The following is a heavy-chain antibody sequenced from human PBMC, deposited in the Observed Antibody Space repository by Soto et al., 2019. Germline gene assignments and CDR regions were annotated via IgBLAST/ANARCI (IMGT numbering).Heavy chain of an antibody. Sequence: QGQLVQSGAEVKKPGSSVKVSCKASGGTFSSYAISWVRQAPGQGLEWMGGIIPISGTANYAQKIQGRVTITADESTSTAYMELSSLRSEDTAVYYCARSQGSSTSLEIYYYYYYGMDVWGQGTTVTVSS. CDR3: ARSQGSSTSLEIYYYYYYGMDV. CDR1: GGTFSSYA. CDR2: IIPISGTA. D-gene: IGHD2-2*01. V-gene: IGHV1-69*01. J-gene: IGHJ6*02.